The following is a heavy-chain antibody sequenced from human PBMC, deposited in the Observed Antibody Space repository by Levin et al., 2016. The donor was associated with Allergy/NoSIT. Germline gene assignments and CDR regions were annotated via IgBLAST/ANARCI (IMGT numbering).Heavy chain of an antibody. V-gene: IGHV3-11*01. D-gene: IGHD3-22*01. Sequence: VRQMPGKGLEWVSYISSSGSTIYYADSVKGRFTISRDNAKNSLYLQMNSLRAEDTAVYYCARFRHSSGYYYSYYYYGMDVWGQGTTVTVSS. J-gene: IGHJ6*02. CDR3: ARFRHSSGYYYSYYYYGMDV. CDR2: ISSSGSTI.